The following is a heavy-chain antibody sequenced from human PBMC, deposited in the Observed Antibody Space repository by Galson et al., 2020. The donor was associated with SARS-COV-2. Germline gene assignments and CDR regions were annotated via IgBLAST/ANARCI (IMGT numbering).Heavy chain of an antibody. Sequence: GESLKISCKVSGYGLTPYGVNWVRQAPGQGLEWMGWISAYKFQGKFETRYAQRFQARVTMTIDTSTSTASMDLRSLTSDDTAVYYCASGYIVRAIITLDYWGLGTLVTVSS. CDR2: ISAYKFQGKFET. CDR3: ASGYIVRAIITLDY. J-gene: IGHJ4*02. V-gene: IGHV1-18*01. CDR1: GYGLTPYG. D-gene: IGHD3-10*01.